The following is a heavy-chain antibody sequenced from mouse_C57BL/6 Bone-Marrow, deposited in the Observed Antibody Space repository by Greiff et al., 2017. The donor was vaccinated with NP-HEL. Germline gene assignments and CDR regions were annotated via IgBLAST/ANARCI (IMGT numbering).Heavy chain of an antibody. V-gene: IGHV1-61*01. CDR1: GYTFTSYW. J-gene: IGHJ3*01. CDR3: ARGDYDYDGWFAY. D-gene: IGHD2-4*01. Sequence: QVQLQQPGAALVRPGSSVKLSCKASGYTFTSYWMDWVKQRPGQGLEWIGNIYPSDSETHYNQKFKDKATLTVDKSSSTAYMQLSSLTSEDSAVYYCARGDYDYDGWFAYWGQGTLVTVSA. CDR2: IYPSDSET.